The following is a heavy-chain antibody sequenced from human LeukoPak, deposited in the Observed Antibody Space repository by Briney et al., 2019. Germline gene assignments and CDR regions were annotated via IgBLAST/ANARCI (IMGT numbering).Heavy chain of an antibody. D-gene: IGHD2-2*01. CDR3: ARRTPGPQLDEYVAYFFDH. V-gene: IGHV4-4*09. CDR2: IYSSGAA. J-gene: IGHJ4*02. CDR1: GGSITTYN. Sequence: PSETLSLTCTVSGGSITTYNWIWIRQTPGQALEWIGHIYSSGAAKYNPSLKNRATILLDTSKNQLSLKLSSVSAADTAVYYCARRTPGPQLDEYVAYFFDHWGQGTQVTVSS.